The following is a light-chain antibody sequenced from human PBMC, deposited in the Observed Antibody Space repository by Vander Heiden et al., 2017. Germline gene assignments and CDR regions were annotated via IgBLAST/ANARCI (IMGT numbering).Light chain of an antibody. Sequence: EIVLTQSPATLSLSPGERATLSCRASQSVSSYVAWYHQKPGQAPRLLIYDASNRATGIPARFSGSGSGTDFTLTISSLEPEDFAVYYCQQRSNWPRGTFGGGTKVEIK. J-gene: IGKJ4*01. CDR2: DAS. CDR3: QQRSNWPRGT. V-gene: IGKV3-11*01. CDR1: QSVSSY.